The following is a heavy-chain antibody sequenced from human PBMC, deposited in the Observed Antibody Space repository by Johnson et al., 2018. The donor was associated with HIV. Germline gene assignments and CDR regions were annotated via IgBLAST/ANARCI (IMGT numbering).Heavy chain of an antibody. J-gene: IGHJ3*02. V-gene: IGHV3-7*01. Sequence: VQLVESGGGVVRPGGSLRLSCAASGFTFSSYWMSWVRQAPGKGLEWVANIKQDGSEKYYVDSVKGRFTISRDNAKNSLYLQMNSLRAEDTAVYYCARDQCAYCSGGSCYSVPLAFDIWGQGTMVTVSS. CDR3: ARDQCAYCSGGSCYSVPLAFDI. CDR1: GFTFSSYW. D-gene: IGHD2-15*01. CDR2: IKQDGSEK.